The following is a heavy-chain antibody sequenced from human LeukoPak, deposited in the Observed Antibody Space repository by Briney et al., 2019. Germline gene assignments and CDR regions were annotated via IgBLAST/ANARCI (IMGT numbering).Heavy chain of an antibody. CDR1: GCTFSAFG. CDR2: ITKSGDST. V-gene: IGHV3-23*01. D-gene: IGHD3-9*01. J-gene: IGHJ6*02. CDR3: TKDYCGKFCSAV. Sequence: GGSLRLSCAASGCTFSAFGMNWVRQAPGKGLEWVSTITKSGDSTYYVDSVKGRFTISRDNSKNTLYLQMNSLRAEDTAKYYCTKDYCGKFCSAVWGQGTTVTVSS.